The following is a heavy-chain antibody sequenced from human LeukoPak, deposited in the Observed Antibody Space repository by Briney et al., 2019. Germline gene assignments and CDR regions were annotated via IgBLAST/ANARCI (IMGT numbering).Heavy chain of an antibody. Sequence: GESLKIPCKGSGYSFTSQWIGWVRQMPGKGLEWMGIIYPGESDTRYNPSFQGQVTISADKSISTTYLPWSSLKASDTAMYYCARLIKEGVLNWLDPWGQGTLVTVSS. V-gene: IGHV5-51*01. J-gene: IGHJ5*02. CDR3: ARLIKEGVLNWLDP. D-gene: IGHD2-8*02. CDR2: IYPGESDT. CDR1: GYSFTSQW.